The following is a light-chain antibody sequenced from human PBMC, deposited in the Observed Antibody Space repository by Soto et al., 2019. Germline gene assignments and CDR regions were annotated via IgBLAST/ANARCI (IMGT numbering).Light chain of an antibody. V-gene: IGKV3-15*01. CDR1: QSVSRN. Sequence: EIVMPQSPATLSVSPGASSPLSGRASQSVSRNLAWYQQKPGQAPRLLIFDASTRATGIPARFSGSGSGTEFTLTITSLQSEDFAVYYCQQYNAWPRTFGQGTKVDIK. CDR2: DAS. CDR3: QQYNAWPRT. J-gene: IGKJ1*01.